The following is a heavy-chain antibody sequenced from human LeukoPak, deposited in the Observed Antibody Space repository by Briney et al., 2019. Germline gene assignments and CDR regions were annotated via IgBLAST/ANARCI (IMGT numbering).Heavy chain of an antibody. V-gene: IGHV1-24*01. J-gene: IGHJ4*02. CDR3: ATADKWEPLDY. Sequence: GGSLRLSCVASGFTFSAYGMHWVRQAPGQWLEWMGGFDPEDGESIFAQRFQGRFSMTEDTSTDTAYMELRSLRPEDTAVYYCATADKWEPLDYWGQGTLVTVSS. CDR2: FDPEDGES. CDR1: GFTFSAYG. D-gene: IGHD1-26*01.